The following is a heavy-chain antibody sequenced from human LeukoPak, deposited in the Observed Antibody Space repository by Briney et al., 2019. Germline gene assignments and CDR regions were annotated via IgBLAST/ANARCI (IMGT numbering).Heavy chain of an antibody. J-gene: IGHJ5*02. Sequence: ASVKVSCKASRYTFTNYYMHWVRQAPGQGLEWMGIINPSGGSTTYAQNFQGRVTMTRDTSTSTVYMELSSLRSEDTAVYYCARGSHITMIVGWFDPWGQGTRVTVSS. V-gene: IGHV1-46*01. D-gene: IGHD3-22*01. CDR2: INPSGGST. CDR3: ARGSHITMIVGWFDP. CDR1: RYTFTNYY.